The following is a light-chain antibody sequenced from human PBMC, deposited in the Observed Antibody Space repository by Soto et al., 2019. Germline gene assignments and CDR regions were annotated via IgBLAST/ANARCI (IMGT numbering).Light chain of an antibody. CDR2: DVS. CDR1: SSDVGGYNY. V-gene: IGLV2-14*01. Sequence: QSALTQPASVSGSPGQSITISCTGTSSDVGGYNYVSWYQQHPGKAPKLMIYDVSNRPSGVSNRFSGSKSGNTASLTISGLQAEDEADYYCSSYTSISARVVFGAGTKLTVL. CDR3: SSYTSISARVV. J-gene: IGLJ2*01.